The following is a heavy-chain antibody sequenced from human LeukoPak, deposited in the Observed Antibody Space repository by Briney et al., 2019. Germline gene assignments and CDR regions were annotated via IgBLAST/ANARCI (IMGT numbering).Heavy chain of an antibody. Sequence: SVKVSCKASGGTFSIYAISWVRQAPGQGLEWMGGIIPIFGTANYAQKFQGRVTITTDESTSTAYMELSSLRSEDTAVYYCAIVVVPAAISGGWFDPWGQGTLATVSS. CDR2: IIPIFGTA. CDR3: AIVVVPAAISGGWFDP. D-gene: IGHD2-2*01. V-gene: IGHV1-69*05. CDR1: GGTFSIYA. J-gene: IGHJ5*02.